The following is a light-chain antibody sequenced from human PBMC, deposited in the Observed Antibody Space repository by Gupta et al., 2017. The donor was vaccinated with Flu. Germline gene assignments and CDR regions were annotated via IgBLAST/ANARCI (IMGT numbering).Light chain of an antibody. Sequence: QSVLTQPPSASGTPGQRVTISCSGSNSNIGTYTVNWYQQLPGAAPKLLIYSNNQRPSGVPDRFSGSKSGTSASLATSRLQSEDEADDYCAAWDDSMNGLVFGGGTKLTVL. V-gene: IGLV1-44*01. CDR1: NSNIGTYT. J-gene: IGLJ3*02. CDR3: AAWDDSMNGLV. CDR2: SNN.